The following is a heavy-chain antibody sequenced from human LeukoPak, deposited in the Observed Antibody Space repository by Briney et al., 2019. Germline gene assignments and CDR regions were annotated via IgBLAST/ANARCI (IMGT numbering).Heavy chain of an antibody. CDR2: IYHSGST. V-gene: IGHV4-59*11. D-gene: IGHD6-13*01. Sequence: PSETLSLTCTVSGDSISSHYWSWIRQPPGKGVEWIGYIYHSGSTNYNPSLKSRVTISADTSKDQFSLKLASVTAADTAVYYCATGYSSTWYYFDYWGQGTLVTVSS. CDR3: ATGYSSTWYYFDY. CDR1: GDSISSHY. J-gene: IGHJ4*02.